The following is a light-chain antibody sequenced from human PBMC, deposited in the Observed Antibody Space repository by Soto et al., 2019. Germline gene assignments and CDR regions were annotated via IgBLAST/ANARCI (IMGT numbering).Light chain of an antibody. V-gene: IGKV1-6*01. Sequence: AIQMTQSPSSLSASVGDRVTITCRASQDIRSELGWYQQTPGRAPKLLIYAASVLQGGVPSRFSGSGSGTDFTLTISSLQPEDFATYYCLQDYNYPYTFGQGTKLEIK. CDR1: QDIRSE. J-gene: IGKJ2*01. CDR2: AAS. CDR3: LQDYNYPYT.